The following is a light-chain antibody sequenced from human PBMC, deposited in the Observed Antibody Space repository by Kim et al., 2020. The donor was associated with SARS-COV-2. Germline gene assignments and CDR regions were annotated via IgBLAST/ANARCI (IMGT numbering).Light chain of an antibody. V-gene: IGKV1-12*02. CDR3: QQSDYFPFN. J-gene: IGKJ4*01. CDR1: EGIGSW. CDR2: AAS. Sequence: ASVGDKVPISCPAREGIGSWLGWYQQKPEQAHKLLIYAASRLESGVTSRFSGSGSGTDFNLTISSVQPEDFATYYCQQSDYFPFNFSGGTKVDLK.